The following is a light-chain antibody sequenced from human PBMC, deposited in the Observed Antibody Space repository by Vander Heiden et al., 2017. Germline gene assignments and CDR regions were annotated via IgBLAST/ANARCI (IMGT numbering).Light chain of an antibody. CDR1: NIGSKR. CDR3: QVWDSSSDHPV. CDR2: DDS. V-gene: IGLV3-21*02. J-gene: IGLJ2*01. Sequence: SSVLPQPPPASVAPGQTARITCGGNNIGSKRVHWYQQKPGQAPVLVVYDDSDRPSGIPERFSGSNSGNTATRTISRVEAGDEADYYCQVWDSSSDHPVFGGGTKLTVL.